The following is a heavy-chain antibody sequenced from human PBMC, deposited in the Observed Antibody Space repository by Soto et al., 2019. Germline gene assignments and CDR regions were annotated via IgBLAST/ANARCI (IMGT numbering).Heavy chain of an antibody. J-gene: IGHJ4*02. CDR1: GGSICSYY. CDR3: ARGTFGVVKD. V-gene: IGHV4-59*01. D-gene: IGHD3-3*01. CDR2: MYYSGST. Sequence: QVQLQESGPGLVEPSETLSLTCTVSGGSICSYYWSWIRQPPGKGLEWIGYMYYSGSTNYNPSLKSRVTISIDTSRNQFSLKLSSVTAADTAVYYCARGTFGVVKDWGQGTLVTVSS.